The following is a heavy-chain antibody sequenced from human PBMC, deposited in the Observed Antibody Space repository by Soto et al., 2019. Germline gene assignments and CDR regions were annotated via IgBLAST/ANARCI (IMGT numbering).Heavy chain of an antibody. CDR3: ARRLGSYYYGVDV. J-gene: IGHJ6*02. CDR2: IYYSGST. CDR1: GGSISSSSYY. D-gene: IGHD3-16*01. V-gene: IGHV4-39*01. Sequence: SETLSLTCTVSGGSISSSSYYWGWIRQPPGKGLEWIGSIYYSGSTYYNPSLKSRVTMTIDTSTTTAYMELRSLRSDDTAVYYCARRLGSYYYGVDVWGQGTTVTVSS.